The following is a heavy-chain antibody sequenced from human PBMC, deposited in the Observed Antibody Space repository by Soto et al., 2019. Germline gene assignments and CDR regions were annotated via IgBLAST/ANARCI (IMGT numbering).Heavy chain of an antibody. CDR2: ISGTGGST. J-gene: IGHJ4*02. V-gene: IGHV3-23*01. CDR1: GFTFNNYA. CDR3: AKDRLGGNFDY. Sequence: EVQVLDSGGGLVQPGGSLRLSCAASGFTFNNYAMNWVRQAPGKGLECVATISGTGGSTYYADSVQGRFTISRDNSKNRVDLQLNSLRVEETAVYYCAKDRLGGNFDYWGQGTQVTVPS.